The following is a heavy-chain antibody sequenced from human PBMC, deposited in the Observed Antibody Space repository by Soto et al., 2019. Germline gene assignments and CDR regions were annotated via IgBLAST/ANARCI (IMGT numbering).Heavy chain of an antibody. V-gene: IGHV3-30*03. CDR3: ARPDYYDCSGYRLFYYYGMDV. J-gene: IGHJ6*02. CDR2: ISYDGSNK. Sequence: QVQLVESGGGVVQPGRSLRLSCAASGFTFSSYGMHWVRQAPGKGLEWVAVISYDGSNKYYADSVKGRFTISRDNCKNTLYLQMNSLGAEDTAVYYCARPDYYDCSGYRLFYYYGMDVWGQGTTVTVSS. CDR1: GFTFSSYG. D-gene: IGHD3-22*01.